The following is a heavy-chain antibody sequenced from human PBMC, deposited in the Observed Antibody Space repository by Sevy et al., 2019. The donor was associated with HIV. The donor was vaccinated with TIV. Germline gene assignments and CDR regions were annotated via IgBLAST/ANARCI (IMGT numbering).Heavy chain of an antibody. V-gene: IGHV1-24*01. D-gene: IGHD3-22*01. CDR1: GYTLTQLS. CDR3: ATTKDYYESSGSPFDY. J-gene: IGHJ4*02. Sequence: ASVKVSCKVSGYTLTQLSMHWVRQAPGKELEWMGSFDPEDGEKLYAQKFQGRVTMTEDTSTDTAYMELSSLGSEDTAIYYCATTKDYYESSGSPFDYWGQGTLVTVSS. CDR2: FDPEDGEK.